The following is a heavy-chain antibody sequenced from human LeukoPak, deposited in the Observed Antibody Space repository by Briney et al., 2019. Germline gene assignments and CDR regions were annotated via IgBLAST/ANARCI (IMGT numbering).Heavy chain of an antibody. D-gene: IGHD3-16*01. V-gene: IGHV3-7*03. Sequence: QPGGSLRLSCAASGFTFSSYWMNWARQAPGKGLEWVASINHNGNVNYYADSVKGRFTISRDNAKNSLYLQMSNLRAEDTAVYFCARGGGLDVWGQGATVTVSS. CDR1: GFTFSSYW. J-gene: IGHJ6*02. CDR3: ARGGGLDV. CDR2: INHNGNVN.